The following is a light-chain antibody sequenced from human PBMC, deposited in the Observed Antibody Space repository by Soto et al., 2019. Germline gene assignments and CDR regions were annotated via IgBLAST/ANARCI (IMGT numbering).Light chain of an antibody. CDR2: GAS. CDR3: QQYYSYPRT. Sequence: EIVMTQSPATLSVSPGERATLSCRANQSVSSNLAWYQQKPGQAPRLLIYGASTRATGIPARFSGSGSGTEFTLTISYLQSEDFATYYCQQYYSYPRTFGGGTKVDIK. CDR1: QSVSSN. J-gene: IGKJ4*02. V-gene: IGKV3-15*01.